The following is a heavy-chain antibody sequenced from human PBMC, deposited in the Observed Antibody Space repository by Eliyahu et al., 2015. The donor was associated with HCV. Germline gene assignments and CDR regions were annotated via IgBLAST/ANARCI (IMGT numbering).Heavy chain of an antibody. CDR1: GFXVXSNY. CDR3: ARDRGYDSSGPIDAFDI. Sequence: EVQLVESGGGLSXPGGSLRLSCAASGFXVXSNYMXWVRQAPGKGLEWVSVIYSGGSTYYADSVKGRFTISRDNSKNTLYLQMNSLRAEDTAVYYCARDRGYDSSGPIDAFDIWGQGTMVTVSS. J-gene: IGHJ3*02. V-gene: IGHV3-66*02. CDR2: IYSGGST. D-gene: IGHD3-22*01.